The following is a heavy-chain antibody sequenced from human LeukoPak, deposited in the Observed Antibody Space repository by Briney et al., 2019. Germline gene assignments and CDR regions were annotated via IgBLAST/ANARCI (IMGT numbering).Heavy chain of an antibody. CDR3: ARGEGESIAARHFDY. CDR2: IYPGDSDT. CDR1: GYSFTSYW. J-gene: IGHJ4*02. Sequence: GESLKISCKGSGYSFTSYWIGWVRQVPGKGLEWMGIIYPGDSDTRYSPSFQGQVTISADKSISTAYLQWSSLKASDTAMYYCARGEGESIAARHFDYWGQGTLVTVSS. D-gene: IGHD6-6*01. V-gene: IGHV5-51*01.